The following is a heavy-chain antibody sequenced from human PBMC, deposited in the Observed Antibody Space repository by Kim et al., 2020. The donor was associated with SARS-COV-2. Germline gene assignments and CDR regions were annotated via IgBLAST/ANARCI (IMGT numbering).Heavy chain of an antibody. J-gene: IGHJ6*02. D-gene: IGHD2-2*01. CDR1: GFTFSSYW. CDR3: AREGGGYCSSTSCYAEGYYYYGMDV. CDR2: IKQDGSEK. Sequence: GGSLRLSCAASGFTFSSYWMSWVRQAPGKGLEWVANIKQDGSEKYYVDSVKGRFTISRDNAKNSLYLQMNSLRAEDTAVYYCAREGGGYCSSTSCYAEGYYYYGMDVWGQGTTVTVSS. V-gene: IGHV3-7*03.